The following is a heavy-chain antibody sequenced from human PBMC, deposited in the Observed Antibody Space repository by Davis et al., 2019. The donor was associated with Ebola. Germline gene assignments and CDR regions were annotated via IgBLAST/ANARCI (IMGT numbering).Heavy chain of an antibody. J-gene: IGHJ4*02. CDR2: VSWNSDGV. Sequence: PGGSLRLSCVASGVSLHDHAMHWVRQAPGKGLEWVAAVSWNSDGVGYADSVKGRFTVSRDNAKNSLYLQMNSLRPEDTAFYYCAKDLSGSYYGPFDYWGQGTLVTVSS. V-gene: IGHV3-9*01. CDR1: GVSLHDHA. D-gene: IGHD1-26*01. CDR3: AKDLSGSYYGPFDY.